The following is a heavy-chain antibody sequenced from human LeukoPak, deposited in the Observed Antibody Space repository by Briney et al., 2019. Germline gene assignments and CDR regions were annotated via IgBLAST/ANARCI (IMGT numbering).Heavy chain of an antibody. V-gene: IGHV1-24*01. J-gene: IGHJ4*02. CDR2: FDPEDGET. CDR3: ATSHVSSGYYFRFDY. D-gene: IGHD3-22*01. CDR1: GYTLTELS. Sequence: APVKVSCKVSGYTLTELSMHWVRQAPGKGLEWMGGFDPEDGETIYAQKFQGRVTMTEDTSTDTAYMELSSLRSEDTAVYYCATSHVSSGYYFRFDYWGQGTLVTVSS.